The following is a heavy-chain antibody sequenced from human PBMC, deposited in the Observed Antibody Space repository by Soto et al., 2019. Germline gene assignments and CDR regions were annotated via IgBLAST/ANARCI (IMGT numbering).Heavy chain of an antibody. V-gene: IGHV3-74*01. CDR2: INSDGSST. Sequence: GGSLRLSCAASGFTFSSYWMHWVRQAPGKGLVWVSRINSDGSSTSYADSVKGRFTISRDNAKNTLYLQMNSLRAEDTAVYYCARVYNLEWLLPHDAFDIWGQGTMVTVSS. D-gene: IGHD3-3*01. CDR1: GFTFSSYW. CDR3: ARVYNLEWLLPHDAFDI. J-gene: IGHJ3*02.